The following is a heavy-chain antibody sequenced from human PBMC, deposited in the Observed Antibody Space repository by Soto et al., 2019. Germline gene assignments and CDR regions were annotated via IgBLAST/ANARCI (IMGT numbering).Heavy chain of an antibody. J-gene: IGHJ4*02. CDR3: ARDLSRGYYDILSGYYTRDY. V-gene: IGHV3-48*02. CDR2: ISSSSSTI. D-gene: IGHD3-9*01. CDR1: GFTFSSYS. Sequence: EVQLVESGGGLVQPGGPLRLSCAASGFTFSSYSMNWVRQAPGKGLEWVSYISSSSSTIYYADSVKGRFTISRDNAKNSLYLQMNSLRDEDTAVYYCARDLSRGYYDILSGYYTRDYWGQGTLVTVSS.